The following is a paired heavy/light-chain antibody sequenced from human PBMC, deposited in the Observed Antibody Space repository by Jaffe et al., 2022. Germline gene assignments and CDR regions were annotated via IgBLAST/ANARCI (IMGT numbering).Light chain of an antibody. CDR1: QDISNH. J-gene: IGKJ4*01. Sequence: DIQMTQSPSSLSASVGDRVTITCQASQDISNHLNWYHQKPGKAPQLLIYDASTLQTGVPSRFSGSGSGTDFSFTISSLQPEDIGTYYCQQYDNLITFGGGTKVE. CDR3: QQYDNLIT. CDR2: DAS. V-gene: IGKV1-33*01.
Heavy chain of an antibody. Sequence: EVQLVESGGGLVQPGGSLKLSCAASGFTFSGSAMHWVRQASGKGLEWVGRIRSKANSYATAYAASVKGRFTISRDDSKNTAYLQMNSLKTEDTAVYYCTRLRLLPYHDAFDIWGQGTMVTVSS. CDR2: IRSKANSYAT. J-gene: IGHJ3*02. CDR3: TRLRLLPYHDAFDI. CDR1: GFTFSGSA. D-gene: IGHD2-21*02. V-gene: IGHV3-73*02.